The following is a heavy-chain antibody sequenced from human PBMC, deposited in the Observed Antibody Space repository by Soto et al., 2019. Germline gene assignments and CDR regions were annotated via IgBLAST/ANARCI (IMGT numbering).Heavy chain of an antibody. Sequence: QVQLQESSPGLVKPSETLSLTCTVSGGSISNYYWSWIRQPPGKGLEWIGYIYNTGITNYNPSLKGRVTISVDTSKNQFSLKLSSVTAADTAVYYCATGGRSWTCSRSSCTLDYWGQGTLVTVSS. CDR1: GGSISNYY. V-gene: IGHV4-59*01. D-gene: IGHD2-2*01. CDR2: IYNTGIT. CDR3: ATGGRSWTCSRSSCTLDY. J-gene: IGHJ4*02.